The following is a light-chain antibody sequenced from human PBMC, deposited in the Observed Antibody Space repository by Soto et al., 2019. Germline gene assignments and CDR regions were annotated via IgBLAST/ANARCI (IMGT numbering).Light chain of an antibody. V-gene: IGKV3-11*01. J-gene: IGKJ1*01. CDR2: DVS. Sequence: IGLRQSPAIVSFSQRERATLSSRASQNISNYLIWYQQKPGQAPRLLIYDVSNRATGIPARFSGSGSGTDFTLTISSLEPEDFAVYYCQQRSNWPRTFGQGTKVDIK. CDR3: QQRSNWPRT. CDR1: QNISNY.